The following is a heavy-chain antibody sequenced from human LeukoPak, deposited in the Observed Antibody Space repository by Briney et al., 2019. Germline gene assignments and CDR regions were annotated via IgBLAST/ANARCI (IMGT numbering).Heavy chain of an antibody. CDR1: GGSISSSSYY. D-gene: IGHD2-21*01. CDR2: IYYSGST. CDR3: ARYWGDPAYYFDY. V-gene: IGHV4-39*01. Sequence: PSETLSLTCTVSGGSISSSSYYWGWIRQPPEKGLEWIGSIYYSGSTYYNPSLKSRVTISVDTSKNQFSLKLSSVTAADTAVYYCARYWGDPAYYFDYWGQGTLVTVSS. J-gene: IGHJ4*02.